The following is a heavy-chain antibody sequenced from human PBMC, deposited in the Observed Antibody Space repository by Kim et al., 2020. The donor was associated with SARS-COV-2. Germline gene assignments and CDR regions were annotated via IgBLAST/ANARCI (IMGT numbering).Heavy chain of an antibody. D-gene: IGHD6-19*01. Sequence: GGSLRLSCAASGFTFDDYTMHWVRQAPGKGLEWVSLISWDGGSTYYADSVKGRFTISRDNSKNSLYLQMNSLRTEDTALYYCAKDVGWDSSGWNGVMDVWGQGTTVTVSS. CDR2: ISWDGGST. J-gene: IGHJ6*02. V-gene: IGHV3-43*01. CDR1: GFTFDDYT. CDR3: AKDVGWDSSGWNGVMDV.